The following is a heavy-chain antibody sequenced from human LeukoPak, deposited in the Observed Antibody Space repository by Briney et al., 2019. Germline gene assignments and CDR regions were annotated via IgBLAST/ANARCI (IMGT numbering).Heavy chain of an antibody. D-gene: IGHD6-13*01. CDR2: ISFDGSDK. V-gene: IGHV3-30*18. Sequence: GGSLRLSCAASGFTFSSYGMHWVRQAPGKGLEGVAVISFDGSDKYYADSVKGRFTISRDNSRNTLHLQMNSLRAEDTAVYYCAKDSGSSGWYIYLDYWGQGTLVTVSS. CDR1: GFTFSSYG. CDR3: AKDSGSSGWYIYLDY. J-gene: IGHJ4*02.